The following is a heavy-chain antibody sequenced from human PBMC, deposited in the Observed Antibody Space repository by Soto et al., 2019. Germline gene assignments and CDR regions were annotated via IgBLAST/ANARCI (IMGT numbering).Heavy chain of an antibody. Sequence: ASVKVSCKASGYTFTSYDINWVRQATGQGLEWMGRMNPNSGNTGYAQKFQGRVTMTEDTSTDTAYMELSSLRSEDTAVYYCATGVPYYYYMDVWGKGTTVTVSS. J-gene: IGHJ6*03. V-gene: IGHV1-8*01. CDR3: ATGVPYYYYMDV. CDR2: MNPNSGNT. CDR1: GYTFTSYD.